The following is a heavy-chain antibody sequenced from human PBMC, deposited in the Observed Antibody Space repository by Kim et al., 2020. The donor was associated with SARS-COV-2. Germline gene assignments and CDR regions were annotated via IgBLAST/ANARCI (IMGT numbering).Heavy chain of an antibody. Sequence: YSQKFQGRVTITRDTSASTAYMELSSLRSEDTAVYYCARGRDGYNYLFDLWGRGTLVTVSS. J-gene: IGHJ2*01. CDR3: ARGRDGYNYLFDL. D-gene: IGHD5-12*01. V-gene: IGHV1-3*01.